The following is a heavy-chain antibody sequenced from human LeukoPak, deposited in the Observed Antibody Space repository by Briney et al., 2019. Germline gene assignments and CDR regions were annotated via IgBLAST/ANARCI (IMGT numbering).Heavy chain of an antibody. CDR3: ARRNSEVYYYYYGMDV. Sequence: SETLSLTCTVSGGSISSSSYYWGWIRQPPGKGLEWIGSIYYSGSTYYNPSLKSRVTISVDTSKNQFSLKLSSVTAADTAVYYCARRNSEVYYYYYGMDVWGQGTTVTVSS. CDR2: IYYSGST. J-gene: IGHJ6*02. CDR1: GGSISSSSYY. D-gene: IGHD4-23*01. V-gene: IGHV4-39*01.